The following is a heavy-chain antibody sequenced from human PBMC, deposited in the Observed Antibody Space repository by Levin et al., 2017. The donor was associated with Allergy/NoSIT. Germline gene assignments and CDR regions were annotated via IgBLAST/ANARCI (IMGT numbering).Heavy chain of an antibody. D-gene: IGHD6-19*01. CDR2: TYYRSKWFN. Sequence: SQTLSLPCAISGDSVSSTSAAWNWIRQSPSRGLEWLGRTYYRSKWFNDYAESVRSRITINPDTSKNQFSLQLNSVTPGGTAVYYCARDRGKSSSGYHLGYWGQGALVTVSS. CDR3: ARDRGKSSSGYHLGY. CDR1: GDSVSSTSAA. J-gene: IGHJ4*02. V-gene: IGHV6-1*01.